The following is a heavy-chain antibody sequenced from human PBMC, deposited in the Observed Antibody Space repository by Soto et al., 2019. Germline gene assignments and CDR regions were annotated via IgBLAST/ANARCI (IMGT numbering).Heavy chain of an antibody. J-gene: IGHJ4*02. Sequence: EVQLVESGGGLVQPGGSLRFSCAASGFTFSDHFMDWVRQAPGKGLEWVGRIKNKANSYTTEYAASVKGRFIISRDDSKNSLYLQMNSLKTEDTAVYYCARRGSGSHYQFDYWGQGTLVTVSS. CDR1: GFTFSDHF. D-gene: IGHD3-10*01. V-gene: IGHV3-72*01. CDR3: ARRGSGSHYQFDY. CDR2: IKNKANSYTT.